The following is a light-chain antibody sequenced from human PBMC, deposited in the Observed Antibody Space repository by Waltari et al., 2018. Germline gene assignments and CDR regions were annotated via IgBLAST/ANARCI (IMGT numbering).Light chain of an antibody. CDR2: DAS. CDR3: QRYNGRSGT. J-gene: IGKJ1*01. CDR1: QSISSS. Sequence: DIQMTQSPSTLSASVGDRLTITCRASQSISSSLAWYQQKPGKAPKVLIYDASTLERGVPSRFSGSGSGTEFTLTINSLQPDDSATYYCQRYNGRSGTFGQGTKVEIK. V-gene: IGKV1-5*01.